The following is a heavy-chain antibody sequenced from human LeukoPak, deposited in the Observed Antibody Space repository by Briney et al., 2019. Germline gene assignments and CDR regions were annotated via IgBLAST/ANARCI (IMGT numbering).Heavy chain of an antibody. Sequence: SETLSLTCTVSGGSISSSGYYWDWIRQPPGKGLEWIGSVYYSGNTYYKSSLESRVTISVDTSNNRFSLKLNSVTAADTGTYYCARTSGRGSMDPGTSGYVDSGGQGSLVTVSS. D-gene: IGHD3-22*01. CDR2: VYYSGNT. CDR1: GGSISSSGYY. J-gene: IGHJ4*02. CDR3: ARTSGRGSMDPGTSGYVDS. V-gene: IGHV4-39*01.